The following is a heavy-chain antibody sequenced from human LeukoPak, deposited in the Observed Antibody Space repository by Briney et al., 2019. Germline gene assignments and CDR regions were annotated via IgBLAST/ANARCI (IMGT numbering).Heavy chain of an antibody. J-gene: IGHJ4*02. D-gene: IGHD3-22*01. CDR1: GGTFSSYA. Sequence: ASVKVSCKASGGTFSSYAISWVRQAPGQGLEWMGGIIPIFGTANYAQKFQGRVTITADESTSTAYMELSSLRAEDTAVYYCAKAYLAHSSGSDYWGQGTLVTVSS. CDR3: AKAYLAHSSGSDY. V-gene: IGHV1-69*13. CDR2: IIPIFGTA.